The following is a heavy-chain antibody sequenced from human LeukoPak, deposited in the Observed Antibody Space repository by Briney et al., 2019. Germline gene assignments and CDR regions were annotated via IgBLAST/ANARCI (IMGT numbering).Heavy chain of an antibody. V-gene: IGHV3-30*04. CDR1: GFTFSSYA. D-gene: IGHD6-19*01. J-gene: IGHJ4*02. CDR2: ISYDGSNK. CDR3: AKDVGSSGSFDH. Sequence: GGSLRLSCAASGFTFSSYAMHWVRQAPGKGLEWVAVISYDGSNKYYADSVKGRFTISRDNSRNTLYLQMNGLRAEDTAVYYCAKDVGSSGSFDHWGQGTLVTVSS.